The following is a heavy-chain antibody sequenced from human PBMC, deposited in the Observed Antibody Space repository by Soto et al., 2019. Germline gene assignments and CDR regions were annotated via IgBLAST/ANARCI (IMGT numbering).Heavy chain of an antibody. J-gene: IGHJ6*03. Sequence: QVQLVESGGGVVQPGRSLRLSCAASGFTFSSYGMHWVRQAPGKGLEWVAVIWYDGSNKYYADSVKGRFTISRDNSRNTLYLQMNSLRAEDTAVYYCARAGSAGYDFWSGYAPAALYYYYMDVWGKGTTVTVSS. V-gene: IGHV3-33*01. D-gene: IGHD3-3*01. CDR3: ARAGSAGYDFWSGYAPAALYYYYMDV. CDR2: IWYDGSNK. CDR1: GFTFSSYG.